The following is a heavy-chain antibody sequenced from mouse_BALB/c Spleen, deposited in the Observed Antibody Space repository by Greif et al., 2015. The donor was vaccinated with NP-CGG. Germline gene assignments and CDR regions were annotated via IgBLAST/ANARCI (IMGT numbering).Heavy chain of an antibody. V-gene: IGHV1-18*01. CDR1: GYSFTDYT. Sequence: VQLKDSGPELAKPGASMKISCKASGYSFTDYTMNWVKQSHGENLEWIGLINPYNGGTTYNQNFKGKATLTVDKSSSTAYMELLSLTSEDSAVYYCARGGSSRFAYWGQGTLVTVSA. J-gene: IGHJ3*01. CDR3: ARGGSSRFAY. D-gene: IGHD1-1*01. CDR2: INPYNGGT.